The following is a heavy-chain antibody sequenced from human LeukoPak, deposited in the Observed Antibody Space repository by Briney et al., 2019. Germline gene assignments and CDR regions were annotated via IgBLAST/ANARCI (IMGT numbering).Heavy chain of an antibody. Sequence: GGSLRLSCAASGFAFSSYSMNWVRQAPGKGLGWVSSISSSSSYIYYADSVKGRFTISRDNAKNSLYLQMNSLRAEDTAVYYCARDPQQLVPNWFDPWGQGTLVTVSS. J-gene: IGHJ5*02. D-gene: IGHD6-13*01. CDR2: ISSSSSYI. CDR1: GFAFSSYS. V-gene: IGHV3-21*01. CDR3: ARDPQQLVPNWFDP.